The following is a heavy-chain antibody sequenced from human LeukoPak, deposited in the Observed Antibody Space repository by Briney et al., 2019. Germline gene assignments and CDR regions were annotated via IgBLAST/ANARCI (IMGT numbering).Heavy chain of an antibody. J-gene: IGHJ6*02. D-gene: IGHD2-15*01. CDR3: AREEDVVVVPTGILYYYYGLDV. Sequence: GGSLRLSCAASGFTFSDYYMSWIRQAPGKGLEWVSYISSSGSIIYYADSVKGRFTISRDNAKNSLHLQMNSLRAEDTAVYYCAREEDVVVVPTGILYYYYGLDVWGQGTTVTVSS. CDR2: ISSSGSII. CDR1: GFTFSDYY. V-gene: IGHV3-11*01.